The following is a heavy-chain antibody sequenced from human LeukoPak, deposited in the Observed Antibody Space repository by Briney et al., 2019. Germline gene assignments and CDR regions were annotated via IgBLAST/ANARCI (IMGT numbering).Heavy chain of an antibody. V-gene: IGHV3-7*04. D-gene: IGHD4-17*01. CDR1: GFTFSNYY. CDR2: IKQDGSEK. J-gene: IGHJ4*02. Sequence: PGGSLRLSREASGFTFSNYYMSWVRQAPGKGLEWVANIKQDGSEKYYVDSVKGRFTISRDNAKKSLYLQMNSLRAEDTAVYYCAKDNGEFGYWGQGTLVTVSS. CDR3: AKDNGEFGY.